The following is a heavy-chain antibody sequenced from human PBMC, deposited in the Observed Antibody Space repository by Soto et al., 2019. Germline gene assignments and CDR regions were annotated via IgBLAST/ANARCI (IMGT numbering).Heavy chain of an antibody. J-gene: IGHJ6*02. D-gene: IGHD5-12*01. Sequence: SETLSLTCAVYGGSFSGYYWSWIRQPPGEGLEWIGEINHSGSTNYNPSLKSRVTISVDTSKNQFSLKLSSVTAADTAVYYCARAAIVYVRYSGMDVWGQGTKVTVSS. CDR1: GGSFSGYY. V-gene: IGHV4-34*01. CDR3: ARAAIVYVRYSGMDV. CDR2: INHSGST.